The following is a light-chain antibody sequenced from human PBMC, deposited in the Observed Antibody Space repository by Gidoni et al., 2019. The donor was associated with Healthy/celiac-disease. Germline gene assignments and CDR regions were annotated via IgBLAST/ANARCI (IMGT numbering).Light chain of an antibody. V-gene: IGKV3-20*01. CDR3: QQYGSSPYT. Sequence: VLTQSPGTLSLSPGERATLSCRASQSVSSSYLAWYQQKPGQAPRLLIYGASSRATGIPDRFSGSGSGTDFTLTISRLEPEDFAVYYCQQYGSSPYTFGQGTKLEIK. CDR1: QSVSSSY. CDR2: GAS. J-gene: IGKJ2*01.